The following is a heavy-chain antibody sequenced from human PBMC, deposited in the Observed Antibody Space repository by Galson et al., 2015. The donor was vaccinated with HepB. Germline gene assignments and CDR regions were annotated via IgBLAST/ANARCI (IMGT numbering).Heavy chain of an antibody. CDR3: AHRCSSTSCFMRAFDY. Sequence: PALVKPTQTLTLTCTSSGFSLCTSGVGVGWIRQPPGKALEWLALLYWHEGERYSPSLKSRLTITKDTSKNQVVLTMTNVDPVDTATYFCAHRCSSTSCFMRAFDYWGQGTLVTVSS. CDR1: GFSLCTSGVG. V-gene: IGHV2-5*01. J-gene: IGHJ4*02. D-gene: IGHD2-2*01. CDR2: LYWHEGE.